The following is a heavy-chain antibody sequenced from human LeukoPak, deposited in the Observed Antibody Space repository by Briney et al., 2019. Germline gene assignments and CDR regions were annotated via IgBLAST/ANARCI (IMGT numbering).Heavy chain of an antibody. CDR3: ARDGYGNYYGSGSYSY. V-gene: IGHV3-21*01. CDR2: ISSSSSYI. J-gene: IGHJ4*02. CDR1: GFTFSSYS. D-gene: IGHD3-10*01. Sequence: GGSLRLSCAASGFTFSSYSMNWVRQAPGKVLEWVSSISSSSSYIYYADSVKGRFTISRDNAKNSLYLQMNSLRAEDTAVYYCARDGYGNYYGSGSYSYWGQGTLVTVSS.